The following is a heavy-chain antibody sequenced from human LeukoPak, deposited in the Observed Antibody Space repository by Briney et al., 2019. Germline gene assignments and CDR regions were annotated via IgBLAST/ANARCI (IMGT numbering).Heavy chain of an antibody. CDR1: GGSISSYY. J-gene: IGHJ2*01. CDR2: IYTSGST. V-gene: IGHV4-4*07. Sequence: SETLSLTCTVSGGSISSYYWSWIRQPAGKGLEWIGRIYTSGSTNYNPSLKSRVTMSVDTSKNQFSLKLSSVTAADTAVYYCARDNQSSGWSYWYFDLWGRGTLVTVSS. CDR3: ARDNQSSGWSYWYFDL. D-gene: IGHD6-19*01.